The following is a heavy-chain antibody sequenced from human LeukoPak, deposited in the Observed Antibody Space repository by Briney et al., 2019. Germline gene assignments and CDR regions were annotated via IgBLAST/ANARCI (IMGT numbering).Heavy chain of an antibody. D-gene: IGHD3-10*01. V-gene: IGHV1-18*01. J-gene: IGHJ5*02. CDR2: ISAYNGNT. CDR1: GYTFTSYG. CDR3: ARSLIPYYYGSGSYWFDP. Sequence: ASVKVSCKASGYTFTSYGISWVRQAPGQGLEWMGWISAYNGNTNYAQKLQGRVTITTDESTSTAYMELSSLRSEDTAVYYCARSLIPYYYGSGSYWFDPWGQGTLVTVSS.